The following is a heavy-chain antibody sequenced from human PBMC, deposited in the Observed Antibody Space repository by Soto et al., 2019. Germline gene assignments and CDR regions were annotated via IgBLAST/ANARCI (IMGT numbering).Heavy chain of an antibody. J-gene: IGHJ5*02. CDR2: INPRSGDT. CDR3: CRDGVGATPLGWFDP. Sequence: QVQLVQSGAEVKKPGASVKVSCKASGYTFIGYYIHWVRQAPGQGIEWMGRINPRSGDTTYAQKFQGRLTMTRDTSISTAYMELSSLRSDDTSVYYCCRDGVGATPLGWFDPWGQGSLVTVSS. CDR1: GYTFIGYY. D-gene: IGHD1-26*01. V-gene: IGHV1-2*06.